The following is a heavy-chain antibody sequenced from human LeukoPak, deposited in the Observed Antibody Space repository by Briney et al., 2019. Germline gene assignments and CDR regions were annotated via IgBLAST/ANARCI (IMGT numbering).Heavy chain of an antibody. J-gene: IGHJ4*02. Sequence: ASVKVSCKASGYTFTSYGISWVRQAPGQGLEWMGWISAYNGNTNYAQKLQGRVTMTTDTSTSTAYMELRSLRSDDTAVYYCASSAETEWELHPYFDYWGQGTLVTVSS. D-gene: IGHD1-26*01. CDR1: GYTFTSYG. CDR2: ISAYNGNT. V-gene: IGHV1-18*01. CDR3: ASSAETEWELHPYFDY.